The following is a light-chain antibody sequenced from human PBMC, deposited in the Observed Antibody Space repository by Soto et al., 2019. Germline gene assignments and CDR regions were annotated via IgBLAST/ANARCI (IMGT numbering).Light chain of an antibody. CDR1: SSNIGSNF. CDR3: AAWDDSLSGHV. J-gene: IGLJ1*01. V-gene: IGLV1-47*01. CDR2: RNN. Sequence: QSVLTQPPSASGTPGQRVTISCSGSSSNIGSNFVYWYQQLPGTAPKLLIYRNNQRPSGVPDRFSGSKSGTSASLAISGLRSEAEAYYYCAAWDDSLSGHVCGTGTKVTVL.